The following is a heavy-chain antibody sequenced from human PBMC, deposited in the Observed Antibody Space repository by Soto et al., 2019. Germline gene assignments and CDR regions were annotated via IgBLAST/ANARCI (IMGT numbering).Heavy chain of an antibody. CDR2: LYHIGST. Sequence: PRSVAWAGWGDDISGGNCMACIARPPGRGLEWIGSLYHIGSTHYNTSLKSRVTISVDTSNNHFSLELSSVTAAETALYHCRSSTSSYDVSCLAVWGPGTMVT. V-gene: IGHV4-38-2*01. D-gene: IGHD2-2*01. CDR1: GDDISGGNC. CDR3: RSSTSSYDVSCLAV. J-gene: IGHJ6*02.